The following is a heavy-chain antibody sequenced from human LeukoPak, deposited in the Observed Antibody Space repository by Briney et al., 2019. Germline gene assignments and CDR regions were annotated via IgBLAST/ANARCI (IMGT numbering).Heavy chain of an antibody. CDR3: ARLHHRGSSGYPLVY. CDR1: GYTFTSYG. CDR2: ISTYNGNT. V-gene: IGHV1-18*01. Sequence: ASVTVSCKASGYTFTSYGISWVRQAPGQGLEWMGWISTYNGNTNYAQKLQGRVTITTDTSTSTAYMELRSLRSDDSAVYYCARLHHRGSSGYPLVYWGQGTLVTVSS. D-gene: IGHD3-22*01. J-gene: IGHJ4*02.